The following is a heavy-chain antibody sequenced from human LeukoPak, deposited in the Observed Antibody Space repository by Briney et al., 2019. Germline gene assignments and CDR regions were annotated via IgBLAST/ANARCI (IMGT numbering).Heavy chain of an antibody. CDR2: VDTSGGGT. Sequence: GGSLRLSCAASGFTFSNYGMSWVRQAPGKGLEWVSTVDTSGGGTYYANSVKGRFTISRDNSKNTLYLQMNSLRAEDTGVYYCAKGGGKFFDYWGQGTLVTVSS. V-gene: IGHV3-23*01. D-gene: IGHD3-10*01. J-gene: IGHJ4*02. CDR1: GFTFSNYG. CDR3: AKGGGKFFDY.